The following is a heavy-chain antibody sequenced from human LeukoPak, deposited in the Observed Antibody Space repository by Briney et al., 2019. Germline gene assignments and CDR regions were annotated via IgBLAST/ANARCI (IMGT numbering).Heavy chain of an antibody. D-gene: IGHD6-19*01. V-gene: IGHV1-69*01. J-gene: IGHJ4*02. CDR1: VGTFSSYA. CDR2: IIPIFGTA. CDR3: ARGSRLEWLALFDY. Sequence: SVKVSCKASVGTFSSYAISWVPQAPGQGLEWMGGIIPIFGTANYAQKFQGRVTITADESTSTAYMELSSLRSEDTAVYYCARGSRLEWLALFDYWGQGTPVTVSS.